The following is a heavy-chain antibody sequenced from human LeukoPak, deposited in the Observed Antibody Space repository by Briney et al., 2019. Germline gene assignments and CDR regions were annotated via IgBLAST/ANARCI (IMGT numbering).Heavy chain of an antibody. D-gene: IGHD3-22*01. J-gene: IGHJ4*02. CDR1: GFTFSSYW. Sequence: GGSLRLSCAASGFTFSSYWMHWVRQAPGKGLVWVSRIKYDGSSTNYADSVKGRFTISRDNAKNTLYLQMNSLRAEDTAVYYCATPQPYYYDSSGPFDYWGQGTLVTVSS. V-gene: IGHV3-74*01. CDR3: ATPQPYYYDSSGPFDY. CDR2: IKYDGSST.